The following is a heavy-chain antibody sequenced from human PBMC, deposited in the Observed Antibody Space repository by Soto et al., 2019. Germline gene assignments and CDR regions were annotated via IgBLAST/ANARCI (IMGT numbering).Heavy chain of an antibody. CDR2: MFYSETA. CDR3: ARAVDGDPPGY. CDR1: GAFVIRGAYA. Sequence: SETLALTSTVSGAFVIRGAYAIICIRQRPGKGLEWIGYMFYSETAHYTPSLQSRFTLSLDTLNVLFSMSLTSMTVADSAVYYCARAVDGDPPGYWGPGTLVTVSS. V-gene: IGHV4-31*03. J-gene: IGHJ4*02.